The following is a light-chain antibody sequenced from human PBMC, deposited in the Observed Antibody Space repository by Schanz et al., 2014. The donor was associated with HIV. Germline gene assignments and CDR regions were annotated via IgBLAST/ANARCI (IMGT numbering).Light chain of an antibody. J-gene: IGKJ5*01. CDR2: DTS. CDR3: QQYHLSPVT. V-gene: IGKV3-15*01. Sequence: EIVMTQSPATLSVSPGEGATLSCRASQDINSNLAWYPQKPGQAPKVLIYDTSTRATGVPARFSGSRSGTQFSLTINSLQSEDFAVYFCQQYHLSPVTFGQGTRLEIK. CDR1: QDINSN.